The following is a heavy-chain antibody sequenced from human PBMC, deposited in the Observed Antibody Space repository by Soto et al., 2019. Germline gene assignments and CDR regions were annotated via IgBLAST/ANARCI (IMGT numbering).Heavy chain of an antibody. V-gene: IGHV1-69*01. CDR1: GGTFSSYA. CDR2: IIPIFGTA. D-gene: IGHD3-10*01. CDR3: ARKSEGSGSYYNEASYYYYGMDV. J-gene: IGHJ6*02. Sequence: QVQLVQSGAEVKKPGSSVKVSCKASGGTFSSYAISWVRQAPGQGLEWMGGIIPIFGTANYAQKFQGRVTITADESTSTAYMELSSLRSEDTAVYYCARKSEGSGSYYNEASYYYYGMDVWGQGTTVTVSS.